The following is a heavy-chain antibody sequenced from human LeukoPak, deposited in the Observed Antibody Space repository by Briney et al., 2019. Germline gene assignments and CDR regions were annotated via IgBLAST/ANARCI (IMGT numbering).Heavy chain of an antibody. Sequence: KPSQPLSLTCAVSGDSISSGGYPWRWVRQPPGKGLEWIGYIYHSGSTYYNPSLKSRVTISVDRSKNQFSLKLSSVTAADTAVYYCARSSGAFDIRGQGTMVTVSS. CDR2: IYHSGST. D-gene: IGHD1-26*01. CDR3: ARSSGAFDI. V-gene: IGHV4-30-2*01. CDR1: GDSISSGGYP. J-gene: IGHJ3*02.